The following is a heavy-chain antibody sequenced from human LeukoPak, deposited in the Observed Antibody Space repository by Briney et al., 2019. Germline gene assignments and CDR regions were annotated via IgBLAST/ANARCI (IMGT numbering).Heavy chain of an antibody. Sequence: MHXVRQAPGQGLEWMGRINPNSGGTNYAQKFQGRVTMTRDTSISTAYMELSRLRSDDTAVYYCARDRHTVTTDLGYWGQGTLVTVSS. D-gene: IGHD4-17*01. CDR3: ARDRHTVTTDLGY. CDR2: INPNSGGT. V-gene: IGHV1-2*06. J-gene: IGHJ4*02.